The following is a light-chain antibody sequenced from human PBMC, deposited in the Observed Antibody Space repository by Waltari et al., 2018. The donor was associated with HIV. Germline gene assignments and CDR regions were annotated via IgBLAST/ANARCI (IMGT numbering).Light chain of an antibody. Sequence: SSELIQPPSQSVSPGQTARIPCSGDVLPDQYVYWYQQRPGQAPLLGIYKDHARPSGIPERFSGSSSGTKATLTITGVQPEDEADYYCQSGDKGRTHSVVFGGGTKLTVL. J-gene: IGLJ2*01. CDR3: QSGDKGRTHSVV. V-gene: IGLV3-25*03. CDR1: VLPDQY. CDR2: KDH.